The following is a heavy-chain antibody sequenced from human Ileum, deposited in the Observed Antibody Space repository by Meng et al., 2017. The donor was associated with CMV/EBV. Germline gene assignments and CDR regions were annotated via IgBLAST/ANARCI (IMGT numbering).Heavy chain of an antibody. CDR3: ARGVAGGPFDY. D-gene: IGHD2-15*01. J-gene: IGHJ4*02. V-gene: IGHV4-34*01. CDR1: GGSFSGYS. Sequence: QVQLQQGGAGLLKPSEAPSLTCAVYGGSFSGYSWSCIRQPPWKGLEWIGEINHSGSTNYNPSLKSRVTISVDTSKNQFFLKMSSVTAADTAVYYCARGVAGGPFDYWGQGTLVTVSS. CDR2: INHSGST.